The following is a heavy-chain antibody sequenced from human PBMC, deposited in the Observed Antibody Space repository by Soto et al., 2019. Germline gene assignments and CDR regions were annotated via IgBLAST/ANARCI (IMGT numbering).Heavy chain of an antibody. V-gene: IGHV1-69*13. Sequence: ASVKVSCKASGGTFSSYAISWVRQAPGQGLEWMGGIIPIFGTANYAQKFQGRVTITADESTSTAYMELSSLRSQDTAVYYCAKDIVPFDCSSTSCYAPGMDVWGQGTTVTVSS. D-gene: IGHD2-2*01. J-gene: IGHJ6*02. CDR1: GGTFSSYA. CDR2: IIPIFGTA. CDR3: AKDIVPFDCSSTSCYAPGMDV.